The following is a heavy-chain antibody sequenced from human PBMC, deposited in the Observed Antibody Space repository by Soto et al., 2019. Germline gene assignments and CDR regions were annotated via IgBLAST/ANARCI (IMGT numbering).Heavy chain of an antibody. CDR1: GGSISSGGYY. V-gene: IGHV4-31*03. CDR2: IYYSGST. Sequence: SETLSLTCTVSGGSISSGGYYWSWIRQHPGKGLEWIGYIYYSGSTYYNPSLKSRVTISVDTSKNQFSLKLSSVTAADTAVYYCARDLRENGYNYHYYYGMDVWGQGTTVTVSS. D-gene: IGHD5-12*01. J-gene: IGHJ6*02. CDR3: ARDLRENGYNYHYYYGMDV.